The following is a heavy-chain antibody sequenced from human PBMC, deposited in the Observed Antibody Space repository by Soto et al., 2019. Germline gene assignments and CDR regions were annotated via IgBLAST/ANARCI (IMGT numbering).Heavy chain of an antibody. J-gene: IGHJ5*02. CDR3: AKEDGDGYNYWENWFDP. Sequence: GRSLRLSCAASGFTFSSYGMHWVRQAPGKGLEWVAVISYDGSNKYYADSVKGRFTISRDNSKNTLYLQMNSLRAEDTAVYYCAKEDGDGYNYWENWFDPWGQGTLVTVSS. CDR1: GFTFSSYG. CDR2: ISYDGSNK. V-gene: IGHV3-30*18. D-gene: IGHD5-12*01.